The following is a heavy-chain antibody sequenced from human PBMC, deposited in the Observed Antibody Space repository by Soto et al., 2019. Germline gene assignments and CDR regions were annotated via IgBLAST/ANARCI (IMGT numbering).Heavy chain of an antibody. J-gene: IGHJ6*02. V-gene: IGHV4-30-4*01. Sequence: SETLSLTCSVSGTSFTTYYWSWIRQPPGKGLEWIGYIYYSGATYYNPSLKSRVTISVDTSKNQFSLKLSSVTAADTAVYYCARDYPSWDYYYGMDVWGQGTTVTVSS. CDR3: ARDYPSWDYYYGMDV. CDR2: IYYSGAT. CDR1: GTSFTTYY. D-gene: IGHD3-16*02.